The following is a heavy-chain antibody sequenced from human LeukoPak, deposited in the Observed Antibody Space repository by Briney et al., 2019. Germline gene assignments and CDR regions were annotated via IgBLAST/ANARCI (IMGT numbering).Heavy chain of an antibody. CDR3: ARAPREGFSGSYHDY. V-gene: IGHV3-30*14. CDR2: ISYDRSNK. Sequence: AGGSLRLSCAASGFTFSSYAMHWVRQAPGKGLEWVAVISYDRSNKYYADSVKGRFTISRDNSKNTLYLQMASLRGEDTAVYYCARAPREGFSGSYHDYWGQGTLVTVSS. CDR1: GFTFSSYA. D-gene: IGHD1-26*01. J-gene: IGHJ4*02.